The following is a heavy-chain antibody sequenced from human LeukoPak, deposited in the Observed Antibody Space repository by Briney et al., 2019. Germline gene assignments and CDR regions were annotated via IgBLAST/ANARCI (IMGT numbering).Heavy chain of an antibody. J-gene: IGHJ4*02. D-gene: IGHD3-10*01. V-gene: IGHV4-59*13. Sequence: SETLSLTCTVSGGSISSYYWSWIRQPPGKGLEWIGYIYHSGSTNYNPSLKSRVTISVDTSKNEFSLKLTSVTAADTAVYYCAREANYYGSGSYFEGTFDYWGQGSLVTVSS. CDR1: GGSISSYY. CDR2: IYHSGST. CDR3: AREANYYGSGSYFEGTFDY.